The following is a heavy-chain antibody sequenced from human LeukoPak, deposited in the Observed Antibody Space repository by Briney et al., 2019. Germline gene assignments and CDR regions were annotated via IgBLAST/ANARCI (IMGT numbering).Heavy chain of an antibody. CDR1: RYTFTGYY. J-gene: IGHJ4*02. CDR2: INPKSGGT. D-gene: IGHD3-3*01. Sequence: GASVKVSCKASRYTFTGYYMHWVRQAPGQGLAGVGWINPKSGGTNYAQKFQGRVTMASDTSIITAYMELSRLRSDDTAVYYCARASSDFWSGYSSAIDYWGQGTLVTVSS. CDR3: ARASSDFWSGYSSAIDY. V-gene: IGHV1-2*02.